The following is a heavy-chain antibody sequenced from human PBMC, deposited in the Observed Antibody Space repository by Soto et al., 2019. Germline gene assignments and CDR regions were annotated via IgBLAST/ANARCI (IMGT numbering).Heavy chain of an antibody. CDR3: VRVGLNRNYDCDF. CDR2: INPNSDVT. V-gene: IGHV1-2*02. CDR1: GYTFNSYY. J-gene: IGHJ4*02. D-gene: IGHD3-16*01. Sequence: QVQLVQSGAEVKKPGASVKVSCTASGYTFNSYYIHWVRQAPGQGLEWMGGINPNSDVTGYAQSFQGRITKTRDMSMTTAYMDLNRLRSDETAVYYCVRVGLNRNYDCDFWGQGTLNAVPS.